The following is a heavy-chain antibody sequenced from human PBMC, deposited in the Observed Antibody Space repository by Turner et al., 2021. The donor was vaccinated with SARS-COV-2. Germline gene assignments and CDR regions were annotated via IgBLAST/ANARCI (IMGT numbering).Heavy chain of an antibody. CDR2: ISGSGGST. J-gene: IGHJ4*02. D-gene: IGHD3-3*01. V-gene: IGHV3-23*01. CDR1: GFTFSSYV. Sequence: EVQLLESGGGLVQPGGSLRLSCAASGFTFSSYVMSWVRQAPGKGWEWVSGISGSGGSTYYADSVKGRFTISRDNSKNTLYLQMNSLRAEDTAVYYCAKAQLGYYLGVDYWGQGTLVTVSS. CDR3: AKAQLGYYLGVDY.